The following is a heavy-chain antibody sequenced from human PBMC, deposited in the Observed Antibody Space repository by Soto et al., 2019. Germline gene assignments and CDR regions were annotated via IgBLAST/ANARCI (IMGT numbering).Heavy chain of an antibody. V-gene: IGHV4-4*02. CDR2: IYHSGST. Sequence: PSETLSLTCAVSGGSISSSNCWSWVRQPPGKGLEWIGEIYHSGSTNXNPSLKSRVTISVDKSKNQFSLKLNSVTAADTAIYYCARLPSRHWVDYWGQGTLVTVSS. J-gene: IGHJ4*02. CDR3: ARLPSRHWVDY. D-gene: IGHD3-16*01. CDR1: GGSISSSNC.